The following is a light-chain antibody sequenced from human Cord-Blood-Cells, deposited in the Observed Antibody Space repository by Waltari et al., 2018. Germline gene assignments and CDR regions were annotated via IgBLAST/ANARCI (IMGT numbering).Light chain of an antibody. V-gene: IGLV2-23*01. CDR3: CSYAGSSTYV. J-gene: IGLJ1*01. CDR2: EGS. Sequence: QSALTQPASVSGSPGQSITISCTGTSSAVGSYNLVSWYQQHPGKAPKLMIYEGSKRPSGVSNRFSGSKSGNTASLTIPGLQAEDEADYYCCSYAGSSTYVFGTGTKVTVL. CDR1: SSAVGSYNL.